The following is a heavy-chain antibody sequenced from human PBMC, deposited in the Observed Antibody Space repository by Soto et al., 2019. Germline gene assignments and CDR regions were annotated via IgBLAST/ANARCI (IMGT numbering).Heavy chain of an antibody. D-gene: IGHD2-2*01. CDR2: VSDSGGTT. V-gene: IGHV3-23*01. Sequence: PGGSLRLSCAASGFSISSYAMSWVRQAPGEGLEWVSSVSDSGGTTYYADSVKGRFTISRDYSKNTLDLQMNSLRGEDTAVYYCARTQYQLLYYFEYWGQGTLVTVSS. J-gene: IGHJ4*02. CDR3: ARTQYQLLYYFEY. CDR1: GFSISSYA.